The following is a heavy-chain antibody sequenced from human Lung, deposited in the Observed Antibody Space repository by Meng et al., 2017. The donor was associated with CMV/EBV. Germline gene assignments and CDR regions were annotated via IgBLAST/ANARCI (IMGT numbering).Heavy chain of an antibody. Sequence: GESLKLSCAASGFTVTDNHMIWVHQAPGKGLEWVSVIYIADRPYYADSVGGRFTISRDNSKNTLYLQMNSLRGEETAVYYRARDNYGDYGDAFDIWGQGTMVTVSS. V-gene: IGHV3-66*02. CDR3: ARDNYGDYGDAFDI. CDR1: GFTVTDNH. D-gene: IGHD4-17*01. J-gene: IGHJ3*02. CDR2: IYIADRP.